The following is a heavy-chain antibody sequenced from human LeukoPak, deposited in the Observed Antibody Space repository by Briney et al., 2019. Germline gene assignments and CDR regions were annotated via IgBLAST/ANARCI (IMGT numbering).Heavy chain of an antibody. Sequence: ASVKVSCKTSGYTFTNYYMHWVRQAPGQGLEWMGIINPRGGSTTYAQKFQGRVTMTRDTSTNTVYMELSSLRSEDTAVYYCARGDGDYGWFDPWGQGTLVTVSS. J-gene: IGHJ5*02. CDR2: INPRGGST. CDR3: ARGDGDYGWFDP. D-gene: IGHD4-17*01. V-gene: IGHV1-46*01. CDR1: GYTFTNYY.